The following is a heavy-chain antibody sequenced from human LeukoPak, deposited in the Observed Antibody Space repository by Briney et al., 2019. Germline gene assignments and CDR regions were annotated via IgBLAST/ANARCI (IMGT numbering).Heavy chain of an antibody. CDR3: VTEVSGSFPT. Sequence: GGSLRLSCAASGFTLTNAWMNWVRQAPGKGLEWVGLIKSKTDGETRDYAAPVKGRFTISRDDSDNTLYLQMNSLKNEDTAVYYRVTEVSGSFPTRGQGTLVTVSS. CDR2: IKSKTDGETR. D-gene: IGHD1-26*01. CDR1: GFTLTNAW. J-gene: IGHJ4*02. V-gene: IGHV3-15*01.